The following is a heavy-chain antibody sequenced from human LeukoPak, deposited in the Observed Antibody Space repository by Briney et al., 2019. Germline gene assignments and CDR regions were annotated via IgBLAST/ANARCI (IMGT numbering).Heavy chain of an antibody. Sequence: ASVKVSCKASGYTFNENYIHWVRQAPGQGLEWMGSLNPINGDTKYAHPFNGRVTMTMDTSISTVYMELKTLTSGDTAVYYCARHDGYGSGRWDWFDPWGQGTLVTVSS. J-gene: IGHJ5*02. CDR1: GYTFNENY. CDR3: ARHDGYGSGRWDWFDP. D-gene: IGHD3-10*01. CDR2: LNPINGDT. V-gene: IGHV1-2*07.